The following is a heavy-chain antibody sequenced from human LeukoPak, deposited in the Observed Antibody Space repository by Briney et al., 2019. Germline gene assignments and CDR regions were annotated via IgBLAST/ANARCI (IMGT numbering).Heavy chain of an antibody. CDR2: ISSSSSYI. V-gene: IGHV3-21*01. CDR3: AREPNYIWGTYRYTDYFDY. Sequence: GGSLRLSCAASGFTFNSYWLHWVRQAPGKGLEWVSSISSSSSYIYYADSVKGRFTISRDNAKTSLYLQMNSLRAEDTAVYYCAREPNYIWGTYRYTDYFDYWGQGTLVTVSS. D-gene: IGHD3-16*02. CDR1: GFTFNSYW. J-gene: IGHJ4*02.